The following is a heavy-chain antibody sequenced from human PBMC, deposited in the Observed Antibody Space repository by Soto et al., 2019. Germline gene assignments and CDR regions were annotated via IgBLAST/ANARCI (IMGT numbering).Heavy chain of an antibody. D-gene: IGHD3-3*01. CDR3: ARHDDFWSGYYTSDY. V-gene: IGHV4-39*01. J-gene: IGHJ4*02. CDR2: IYYSGST. CDR1: GGSISSSSYY. Sequence: PSESLSLTCTVSGGSISSSSYYWGGIRQPPGKGLEWIGSIYYSGSTYYNPSLKSRVTISVDTSKNQFSLKLSSVTAADTAVYYCARHDDFWSGYYTSDYWGQGTLVTVSS.